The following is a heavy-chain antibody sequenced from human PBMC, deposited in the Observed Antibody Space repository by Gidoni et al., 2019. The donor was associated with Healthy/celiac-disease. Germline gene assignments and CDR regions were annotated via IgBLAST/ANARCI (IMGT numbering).Heavy chain of an antibody. V-gene: IGHV3-30-3*01. CDR2: ISYDGSNK. Sequence: QVQLVESGGGVVQPGRSLRLSCAASGFTFSSYAMHWVRQAPGKGLEWVAVISYDGSNKYYADSVKGRFTISRDNSKNTLYLQMNSLRAEDTAVYYCARESDGRGRFDYWGQGTLVTVSS. J-gene: IGHJ4*02. CDR1: GFTFSSYA. CDR3: ARESDGRGRFDY.